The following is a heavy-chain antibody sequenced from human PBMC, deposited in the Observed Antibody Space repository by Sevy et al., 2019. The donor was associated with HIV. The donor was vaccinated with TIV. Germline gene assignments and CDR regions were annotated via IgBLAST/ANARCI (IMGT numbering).Heavy chain of an antibody. D-gene: IGHD3-16*02. CDR2: ISSSSSYI. V-gene: IGHV3-21*01. Sequence: GGSLRLSCAASGFTFSSYSVNWVRQAPGKGLEWVSSISSSSSYIYYADSVKGRFTISRDNAKNSLYLQMNSLRAEDTAVYYCANSASMITFGGVIVPDAFDIWGQRTMVTVSS. J-gene: IGHJ3*02. CDR1: GFTFSSYS. CDR3: ANSASMITFGGVIVPDAFDI.